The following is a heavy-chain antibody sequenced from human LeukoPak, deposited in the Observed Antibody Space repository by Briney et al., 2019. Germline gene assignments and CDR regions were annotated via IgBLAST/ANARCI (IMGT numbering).Heavy chain of an antibody. D-gene: IGHD6-19*01. CDR1: GFTFSSYD. CDR3: ACVAGWHWFDP. Sequence: GGSLRLSCAASGFTFSSYDMTWVRQAPGRGLEWVSSIRPSGDNTYYGDSVKGRFTISRDNSKNTVYLQMNNMRVDDTAVYYCACVAGWHWFDPWGQGTLVTVSS. J-gene: IGHJ5*02. CDR2: IRPSGDNT. V-gene: IGHV3-23*01.